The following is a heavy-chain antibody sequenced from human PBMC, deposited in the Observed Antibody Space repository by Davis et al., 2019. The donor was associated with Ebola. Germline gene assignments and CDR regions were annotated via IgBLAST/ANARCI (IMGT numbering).Heavy chain of an antibody. CDR3: ARVRDAYPDGFDS. Sequence: PSETLSLTCTVSGGSVSSGSYYWSWIRQPPGKGLEWIGYFYYSGSTNYNPSLKSRVTISVDTSKNQFSLKLSSVTAADTAVYYCARVRDAYPDGFDSWGQGTLVTVSS. D-gene: IGHD5-24*01. CDR1: GGSVSSGSYY. V-gene: IGHV4-61*01. CDR2: FYYSGST. J-gene: IGHJ4*02.